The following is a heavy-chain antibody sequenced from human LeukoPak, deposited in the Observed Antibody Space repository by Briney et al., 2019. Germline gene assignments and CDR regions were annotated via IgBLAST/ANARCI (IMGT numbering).Heavy chain of an antibody. CDR2: IKTDGSEK. D-gene: IGHD2-15*01. CDR3: ARGGTWWVDY. V-gene: IGHV3-7*01. Sequence: GESLKISCVASGFTFRDSWMTWVRQIPGKGLEWVANIKTDGSEKYYVDSVKGRFTISRDNTRNSLYLQMSSLRVEDTAVFYCARGGTWWVDYWGQGTLVTVSS. J-gene: IGHJ4*02. CDR1: GFTFRDSW.